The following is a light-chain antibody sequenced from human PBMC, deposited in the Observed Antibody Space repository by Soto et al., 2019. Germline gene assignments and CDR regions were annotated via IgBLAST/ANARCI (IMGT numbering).Light chain of an antibody. CDR3: SSYTSSSTLVV. Sequence: QSALTQPASVSGSPGQSITISCTGTSSDVGGYNYVSWYQQHPGKAPKLMIYDVSNRPSGVSNRFSASKSGNTTSLTISGLQAADEAGHYSSSYTSSSTLVVFGGGTKLTVL. CDR2: DVS. CDR1: SSDVGGYNY. V-gene: IGLV2-14*01. J-gene: IGLJ2*01.